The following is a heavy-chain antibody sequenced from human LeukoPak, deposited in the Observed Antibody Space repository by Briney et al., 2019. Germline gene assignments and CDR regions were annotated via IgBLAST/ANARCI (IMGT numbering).Heavy chain of an antibody. CDR3: ARGKIAARYYYYYYMDV. J-gene: IGHJ6*03. D-gene: IGHD6-6*01. CDR2: INYSGSI. CDR1: GGSFSGSF. Sequence: PSETLSLTCGVYGGSFSGSFWTWIRQPPGKGLEWIGEINYSGSINYNSSLKSRVTISVDTSKNQFSLKLSSVTAADTAVYYCARGKIAARYYYYYYMDVWGKGTTVTVSS. V-gene: IGHV4-34*01.